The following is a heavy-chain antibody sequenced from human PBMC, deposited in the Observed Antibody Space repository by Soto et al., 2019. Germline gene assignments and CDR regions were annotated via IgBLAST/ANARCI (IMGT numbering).Heavy chain of an antibody. CDR1: GGSISSSNW. V-gene: IGHV4-4*02. D-gene: IGHD2-2*01. CDR3: ARDHGGYCSSTSCSERNYYYYYGMDV. Sequence: SSETLSLTCAVSGGSISSSNWWSWVRQPPGKGLEWIGEIYHSGSTNYNPALKSRVSISVDKSKNQFSLKLSSVTAADTAVYYCARDHGGYCSSTSCSERNYYYYYGMDVWGQGTTVTVSS. CDR2: IYHSGST. J-gene: IGHJ6*02.